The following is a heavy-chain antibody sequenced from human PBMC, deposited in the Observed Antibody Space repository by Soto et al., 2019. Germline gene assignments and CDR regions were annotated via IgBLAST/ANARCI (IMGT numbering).Heavy chain of an antibody. CDR1: GFTFGDYA. CDR3: TRETVTSLADV. J-gene: IGHJ6*04. D-gene: IGHD4-17*01. CDR2: IRSKAYGGTT. Sequence: QPGGSLRLSCTATGFTFGDYAMSWFRQAPGKGLEWVGFIRSKAYGGTTEYAASVKGRFTISRDDSKSIAYLQMNSLKTEDTAVYYCTRETVTSLADVWGKGTTVTVSS. V-gene: IGHV3-49*03.